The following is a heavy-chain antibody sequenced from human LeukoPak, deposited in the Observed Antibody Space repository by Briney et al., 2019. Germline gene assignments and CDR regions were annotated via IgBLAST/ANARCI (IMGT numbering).Heavy chain of an antibody. Sequence: GGSLRLSCAASGFTFSSYWMSWVRQAPGKGLEWVANIKQDGSEKYYVDSVKGRFTISRDNAKNSLYLQMNSLRAEDTAVYYCARVRYDFWSGSVGYFDYWGQGTLATVSS. CDR3: ARVRYDFWSGSVGYFDY. CDR1: GFTFSSYW. J-gene: IGHJ4*02. CDR2: IKQDGSEK. V-gene: IGHV3-7*01. D-gene: IGHD3-3*01.